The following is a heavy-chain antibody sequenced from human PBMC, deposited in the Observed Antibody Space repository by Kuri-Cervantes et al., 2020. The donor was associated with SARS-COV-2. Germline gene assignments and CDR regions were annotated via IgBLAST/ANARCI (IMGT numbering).Heavy chain of an antibody. Sequence: GESLKISCAASGFTFSSYGMHWVRQAPGKGLEWVAVISHDGTNKDYADSLKGLFTISRDNSKNMLYLQMYSLRAEDTAVYYCAKTSGYNYYFAYWGQGSLVTVSS. CDR3: AKTSGYNYYFAY. CDR1: GFTFSSYG. D-gene: IGHD5-24*01. V-gene: IGHV3-30*18. CDR2: ISHDGTNK. J-gene: IGHJ4*02.